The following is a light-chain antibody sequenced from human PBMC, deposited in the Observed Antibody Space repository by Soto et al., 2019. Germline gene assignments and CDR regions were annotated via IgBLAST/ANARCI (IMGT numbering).Light chain of an antibody. V-gene: IGLV2-14*01. J-gene: IGLJ1*01. CDR2: GVT. Sequence: QSALTQPASVSGSPGQSITISCTGTSSDVGGYNYVSWYQQYPGKAPKLIIYGVTNRPSGVSNRFSGSKTGNTASLTISGLQAEDEADYYCFSHRGGDSHVFGTGTKVTVL. CDR3: FSHRGGDSHV. CDR1: SSDVGGYNY.